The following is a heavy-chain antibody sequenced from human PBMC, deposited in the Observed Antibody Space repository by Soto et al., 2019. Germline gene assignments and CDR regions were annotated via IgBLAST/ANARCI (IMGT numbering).Heavy chain of an antibody. V-gene: IGHV3-30-3*01. J-gene: IGHJ6*02. CDR3: ARDRSEDYGDYGPPRLEFYYYYYGMDV. CDR1: GFTFSSYA. Sequence: GGSLRLSCAASGFTFSSYAMHWVRQAPGKGLEWVAVISYDGSNKYYADSVKGRFTISRDNSKNTLYLQMNSLRAEDTAVYYCARDRSEDYGDYGPPRLEFYYYYYGMDVWGQGTTVTVSS. D-gene: IGHD4-17*01. CDR2: ISYDGSNK.